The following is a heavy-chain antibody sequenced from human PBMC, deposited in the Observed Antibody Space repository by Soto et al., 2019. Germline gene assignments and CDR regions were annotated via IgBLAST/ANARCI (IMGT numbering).Heavy chain of an antibody. CDR1: GFTFNNHA. CDR3: ARSDDKDILTGCYN. CDR2: IGHSVYSI. J-gene: IGHJ4*02. D-gene: IGHD3-9*01. Sequence: DVQLLEAGGGLIQPGGSLRLSCAASGFTFNNHAMAWVRQAPGKGLEWVSSIGHSVYSINYGDSVKGRFTISRDNSKNMVFLEMNGLRAEDTAVYYCARSDDKDILTGCYNWGQGALVTVSS. V-gene: IGHV3-23*01.